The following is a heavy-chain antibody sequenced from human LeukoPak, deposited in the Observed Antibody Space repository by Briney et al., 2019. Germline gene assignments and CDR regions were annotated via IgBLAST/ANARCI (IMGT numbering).Heavy chain of an antibody. J-gene: IGHJ4*02. Sequence: GGSLRLSCAASGFTFSSYGMPWVRQAPGKGLEWVAVISYDGSNKYYADSVKGRFTISRDNSKNTLYLQMNSLRAEGTAVYYCAKDSERYFDWPYYFDYWGQGTLVTVSS. D-gene: IGHD3-9*01. CDR1: GFTFSSYG. V-gene: IGHV3-30*18. CDR3: AKDSERYFDWPYYFDY. CDR2: ISYDGSNK.